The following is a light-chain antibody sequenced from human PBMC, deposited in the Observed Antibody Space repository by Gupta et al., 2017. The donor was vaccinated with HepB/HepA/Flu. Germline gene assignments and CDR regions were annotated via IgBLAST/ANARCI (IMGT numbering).Light chain of an antibody. CDR2: VISDGNN. Sequence: QLVLTQPPSASASLGASVKLTCTLSNGHTNYAIAWHQQQPKKGTRYATKVISDGNNSKGAGIPDRFSGSSSGAYRYLTIPSLQAEDEADYYCQTWDTGSTHVVFGGGTKLTVL. V-gene: IGLV4-69*01. J-gene: IGLJ2*01. CDR3: QTWDTGSTHVV. CDR1: NGHTNYA.